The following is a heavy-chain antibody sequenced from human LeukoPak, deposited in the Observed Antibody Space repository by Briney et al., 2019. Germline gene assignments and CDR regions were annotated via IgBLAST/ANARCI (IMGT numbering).Heavy chain of an antibody. V-gene: IGHV1-8*01. CDR3: ARGKAYCSSTSCYIYYYYYGMDV. CDR1: GYTFTSYD. J-gene: IGHJ6*02. CDR2: MNPNSGNT. Sequence: ASVTVSCKASGYTFTSYDINWVRQVTGQGLEWMGWMNPNSGNTGYAQKFQGRVTMTRNTSISTAYMELSSLRSEDTAVYYCARGKAYCSSTSCYIYYYYYGMDVWDQGTTVTVSS. D-gene: IGHD2-2*01.